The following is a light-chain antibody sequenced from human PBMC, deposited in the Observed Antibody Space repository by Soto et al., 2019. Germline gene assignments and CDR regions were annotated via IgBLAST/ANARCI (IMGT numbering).Light chain of an antibody. V-gene: IGKV3-20*01. CDR3: QQFSSYTLT. CDR1: QTVRNNY. Sequence: EFVLTQSPGTLSLSPGERVTLSCRASQTVRNNYLAWYQQKPGQAPRLLIYDASSRATGIPDRFSVGGSGTDFTLTISRLETEDFAVYYCQQFSSYTLTFGGGTKVDIK. CDR2: DAS. J-gene: IGKJ4*01.